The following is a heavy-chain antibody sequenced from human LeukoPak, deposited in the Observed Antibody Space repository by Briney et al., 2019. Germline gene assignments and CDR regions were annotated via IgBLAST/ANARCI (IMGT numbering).Heavy chain of an antibody. Sequence: GGSLRLSCAASGFTFSSYSMNWVRQAPGKGLEWVSSISSSSSYIYYADSVKGRFTISRDNAKNSLYLQMNSLRAEDTAVYYCARHAHDWQRWLQFYFDYWGQGTLVTVSS. CDR2: ISSSSSYI. J-gene: IGHJ4*02. CDR1: GFTFSSYS. CDR3: ARHAHDWQRWLQFYFDY. D-gene: IGHD5-24*01. V-gene: IGHV3-21*01.